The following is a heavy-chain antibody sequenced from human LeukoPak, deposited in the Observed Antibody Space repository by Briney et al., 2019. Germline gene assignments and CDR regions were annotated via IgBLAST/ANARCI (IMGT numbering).Heavy chain of an antibody. CDR1: GGSISSSSYY. J-gene: IGHJ4*02. V-gene: IGHV4-39*01. CDR3: ARRPYTSGWYYYFDY. Sequence: SETLSLTCTVSGGSISSSSYYWGWFSQPPGKGLEWIGSIYYSGSTYYNPSLKSRVTISVDTSKNQFSLRLSSVTAADTAVYYCARRPYTSGWYYYFDYWGQGTLVTVSS. D-gene: IGHD6-19*01. CDR2: IYYSGST.